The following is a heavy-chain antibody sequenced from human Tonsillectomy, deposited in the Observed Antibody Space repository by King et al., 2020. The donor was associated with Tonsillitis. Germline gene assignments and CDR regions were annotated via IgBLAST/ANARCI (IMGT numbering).Heavy chain of an antibody. CDR1: GGSFSGYY. Sequence: VQLQQWGAGLLKPSETLSLTCAVYGGSFSGYYWSWIRQPPGKGLEWIGEINHSGSTNYNPSLKSRVTISVDTSKNQFSLKLSSVTAADTTVYYCARGSGGSVVVRATRDYYYYYIDGWGKGTTVAVSS. V-gene: IGHV4-34*01. CDR3: ARGSGGSVVVRATRDYYYYYIDG. CDR2: INHSGST. D-gene: IGHD2-2*01. J-gene: IGHJ6*03.